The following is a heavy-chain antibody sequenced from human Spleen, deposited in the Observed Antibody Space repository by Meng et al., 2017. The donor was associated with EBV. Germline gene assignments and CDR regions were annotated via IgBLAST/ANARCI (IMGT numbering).Heavy chain of an antibody. J-gene: IGHJ4*02. D-gene: IGHD5-18*01. V-gene: IGHV4-4*02. CDR1: GDSISISHG. CDR2: FYHTGTT. CDR3: ARDRGGYSYASDY. Sequence: HVLAKPSQTLLSPSPVSGDSISISHGWRWARQPPGKGLEWIGEFYHTGTTNDNPSLKSRVTISVDKSKNQFSLKLTSVTAADTAVYYCARDRGGYSYASDYWGQGTLVTVSS.